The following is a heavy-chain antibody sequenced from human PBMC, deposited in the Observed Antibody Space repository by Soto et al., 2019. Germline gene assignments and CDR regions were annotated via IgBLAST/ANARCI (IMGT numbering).Heavy chain of an antibody. Sequence: KVSCTASVDPFSCYAIRWVRQAPGQGLEWMGGIIPIFGTANYAQKFQGRVTITADKSTSTAYMELSSLRSEDTAVYYCARGGAITIFGVVPGGNWFDPWGQGTLVTVSS. CDR1: VDPFSCYA. CDR3: ARGGAITIFGVVPGGNWFDP. D-gene: IGHD3-3*01. J-gene: IGHJ5*02. CDR2: IIPIFGTA. V-gene: IGHV1-69*06.